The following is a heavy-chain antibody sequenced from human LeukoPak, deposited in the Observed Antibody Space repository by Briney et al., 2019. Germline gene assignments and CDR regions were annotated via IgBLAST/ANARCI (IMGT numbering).Heavy chain of an antibody. D-gene: IGHD3-3*01. J-gene: IGHJ3*02. CDR1: GYTGFELS. CDR2: FVPEEADT. Sequence: GASVKVSCKLSGYTGFELSMHWVRQAPGKGLEWVGGFVPEEADTIYAQKFQGRVTMTEDTSTDTAYMELSGLTSEDTAMYYCATHTTFGVVTYAFHIWGRGTLVTVSS. V-gene: IGHV1-24*01. CDR3: ATHTTFGVVTYAFHI.